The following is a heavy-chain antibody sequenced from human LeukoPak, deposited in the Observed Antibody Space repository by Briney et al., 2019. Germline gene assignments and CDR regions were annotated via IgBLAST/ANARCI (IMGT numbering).Heavy chain of an antibody. CDR1: GFTFSSYG. CDR3: TVSGDILTGYYPH. J-gene: IGHJ4*02. CDR2: ISYDGSNK. Sequence: GGSLRLSCAASGFTFSSYGMHWVRQAPGKGLEWVAVISYDGSNKYYADSVKGRFTISRDNSKNTLYLQMNSLRAEDTAVYYCTVSGDILTGYYPHWGQGTLVTVSS. D-gene: IGHD3-9*01. V-gene: IGHV3-30*03.